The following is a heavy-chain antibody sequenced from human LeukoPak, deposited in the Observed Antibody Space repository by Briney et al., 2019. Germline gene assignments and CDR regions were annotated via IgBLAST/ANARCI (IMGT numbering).Heavy chain of an antibody. CDR2: IYYSGST. D-gene: IGHD3-22*01. J-gene: IGHJ5*02. V-gene: IGHV4-59*01. CDR3: ARAVKYYYDSSGYPKWFDP. CDR1: GGSISSYY. Sequence: PSETLSLTCTVSGGSISSYYWSWIRQPSGKGLERIGYIYYSGSTNYNPSLKSRVTISVDTSKNQFSLKLSSVTAADTAVYYCARAVKYYYDSSGYPKWFDPWGQGTLVTVSS.